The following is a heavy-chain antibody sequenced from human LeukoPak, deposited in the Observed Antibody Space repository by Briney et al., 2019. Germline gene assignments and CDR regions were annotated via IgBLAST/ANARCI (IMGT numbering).Heavy chain of an antibody. CDR2: ISSSGSTI. CDR3: ASTARMAGSDDY. Sequence: GGSLRLSCAASGFTFSDYYMSWIRQAPGKGLEWVSYISSSGSTIYYAGSVKGRFTISRDNAKNSLYLQMNSLRAEDTAVYYCASTARMAGSDDYWGQGTLVTVSS. V-gene: IGHV3-11*04. CDR1: GFTFSDYY. J-gene: IGHJ4*02. D-gene: IGHD3-10*01.